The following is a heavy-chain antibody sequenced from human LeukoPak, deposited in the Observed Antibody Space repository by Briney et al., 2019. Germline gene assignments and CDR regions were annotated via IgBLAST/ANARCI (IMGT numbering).Heavy chain of an antibody. CDR2: IYHSGST. CDR1: GGSISSYY. CDR3: ARDLPYDSSGYGAFDI. J-gene: IGHJ3*02. D-gene: IGHD3-22*01. Sequence: SETLSLTCTVSGGSISSYYWSWIRQPPGKGLEWIGYIYHSGSTNYNPSLKSRVTISVDTSKNQFSLKLSSVTAADTAVYYCARDLPYDSSGYGAFDIWAKGQWSPSLQ. V-gene: IGHV4-59*01.